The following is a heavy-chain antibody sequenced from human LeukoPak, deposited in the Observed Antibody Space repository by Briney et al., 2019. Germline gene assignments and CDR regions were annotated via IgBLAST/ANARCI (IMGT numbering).Heavy chain of an antibody. CDR3: ARTSWVGSY. CDR1: GGSFSGYY. Sequence: SETLSLTCAVYGGSFSGYYWSWIRQPPGKGLEWIGEINHSGSTNYNPSLKSRVTISVDTSKNQFSLKLSSVTAADTAVYYCARTSWVGSYWGQGTLVTVSS. J-gene: IGHJ4*02. D-gene: IGHD1-26*01. V-gene: IGHV4-34*01. CDR2: INHSGST.